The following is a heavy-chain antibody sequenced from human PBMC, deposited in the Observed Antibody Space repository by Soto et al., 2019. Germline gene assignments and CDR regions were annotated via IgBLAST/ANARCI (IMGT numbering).Heavy chain of an antibody. D-gene: IGHD1-1*01. CDR2: ISSSSSTI. J-gene: IGHJ4*02. V-gene: IGHV3-48*02. CDR1: GFTFTSHS. CDR3: ARDAKGSSGHHFDY. Sequence: EVQLVESGGGLVQPGGSLRLSCAASGFTFTSHSMNWVRQAPGKGLEWVSYISSSSSTIYYANSVKGRFTISRDNAKNSLYLQMNSLRDEDTAVYYCARDAKGSSGHHFDYWGQGTLVTVSS.